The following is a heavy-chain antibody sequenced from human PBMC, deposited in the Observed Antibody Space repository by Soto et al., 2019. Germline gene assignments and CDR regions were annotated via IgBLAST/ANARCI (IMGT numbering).Heavy chain of an antibody. V-gene: IGHV1-24*01. J-gene: IGHJ3*02. CDR2: FDPEDGET. CDR3: ATAQLVVVVIHAFDI. D-gene: IGHD3-22*01. CDR1: GYTLTELS. Sequence: GASVKVSCKVSGYTLTELSMHWVRQAPGKGLEWMGGFDPEDGETIYAQKFQGRVTMTEDTSTDTAYMELSSLRSEDTAVYYCATAQLVVVVIHAFDIWGQGTMVTVSS.